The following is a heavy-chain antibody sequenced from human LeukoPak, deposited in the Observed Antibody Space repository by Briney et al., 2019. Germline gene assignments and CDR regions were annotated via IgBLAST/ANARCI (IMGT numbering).Heavy chain of an antibody. J-gene: IGHJ4*02. Sequence: ASVKVSCKASGYTFTSYGISWVRQAPGQGLEWMGWISAYNGNTNYAQKLQGRVTMTTDTSTSTAYMELSRLRSDDTAVYYCARPSDWWELLRLDYWGQGTLVTVSS. D-gene: IGHD1-26*01. CDR1: GYTFTSYG. CDR2: ISAYNGNT. CDR3: ARPSDWWELLRLDY. V-gene: IGHV1-18*01.